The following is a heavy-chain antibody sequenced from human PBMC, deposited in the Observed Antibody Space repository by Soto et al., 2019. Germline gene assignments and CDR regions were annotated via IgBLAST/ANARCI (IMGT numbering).Heavy chain of an antibody. CDR1: GFTFSRYE. CDR2: ISFDGSKK. CDR3: TKVDV. J-gene: IGHJ6*01. V-gene: IGHV3-30-3*01. Sequence: VQLVESGGGLVQRGGSLRLSCVASGFTFSRYEMNWVRQAPGRGLEWVGFISFDGSKKYYADSVEGRFTISRDNSKSTMYLEMNSLRPEDTAVYYCTKVDVWGPGTAVTVSS.